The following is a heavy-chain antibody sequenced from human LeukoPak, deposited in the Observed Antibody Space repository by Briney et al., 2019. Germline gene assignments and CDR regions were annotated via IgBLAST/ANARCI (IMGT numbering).Heavy chain of an antibody. CDR2: GYYSGST. J-gene: IGHJ3*02. D-gene: IGHD2-21*01. Sequence: SEPLSLTCTVSGGSISNYYWNWLRQPPGKGLEWVGYGYYSGSTSYNPSLKSRVTTSVDTSKNQSSLNLTSVTAADTAVYHCARGLRGDLDAFDIWGQGTMVTVSS. V-gene: IGHV4-59*01. CDR1: GGSISNYY. CDR3: ARGLRGDLDAFDI.